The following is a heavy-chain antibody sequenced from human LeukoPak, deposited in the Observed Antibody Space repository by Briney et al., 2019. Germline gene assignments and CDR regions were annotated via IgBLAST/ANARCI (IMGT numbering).Heavy chain of an antibody. J-gene: IGHJ4*02. D-gene: IGHD6-6*01. CDR2: ISSGGSAI. V-gene: IGHV3-48*03. CDR3: ARNDYSSSSCFY. Sequence: GGSLRLSCGASGFTFSSYEMNWLRQAPGKGLEWVSYISSGGSAIYYADSVKGRFTISRDNAKNSLYLQMNSLRAEDTAVYYCARNDYSSSSCFYWGQGTLVTVSS. CDR1: GFTFSSYE.